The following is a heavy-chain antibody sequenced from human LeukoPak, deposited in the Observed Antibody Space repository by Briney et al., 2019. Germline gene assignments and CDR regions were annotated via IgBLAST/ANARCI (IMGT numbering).Heavy chain of an antibody. CDR2: FDPEKGET. D-gene: IGHD3-10*01. V-gene: IGHV1-24*01. CDR3: LYYNDDNGFGIDS. CDR1: GYTLTELS. J-gene: IGHJ4*02. Sequence: ASVKVSCKVSGYTLTELSMHWVRQAPGKGFEWMGRFDPEKGETIYAQKFQGRVTMTTDTSTSTAYMELRSLRSEDTALYYFLYYNDDNGFGIDSWGQGTLVTVSS.